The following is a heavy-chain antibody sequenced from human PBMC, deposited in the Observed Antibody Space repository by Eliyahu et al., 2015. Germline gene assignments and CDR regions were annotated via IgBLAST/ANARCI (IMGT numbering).Heavy chain of an antibody. Sequence: EVQLLESGGDLVQPGGSLRLSCAASGFTFNNYVMXWVRQAPGKGLEWISAITGVGGDTYHADSVKGRFTISRDNSKNTLYLQMNSLRTEDTAVYYCAKGSSAARPYYFDYWGQGTLVTVSS. D-gene: IGHD6-25*01. CDR3: AKGSSAARPYYFDY. CDR1: GFTFNNYV. V-gene: IGHV3-23*01. J-gene: IGHJ4*02. CDR2: ITGVGGDT.